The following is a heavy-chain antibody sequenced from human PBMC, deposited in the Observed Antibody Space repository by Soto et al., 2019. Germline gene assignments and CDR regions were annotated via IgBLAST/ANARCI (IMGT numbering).Heavy chain of an antibody. V-gene: IGHV4-31*03. CDR1: DGSIRTGGYY. CDR3: ARGSTMTLYGLDV. D-gene: IGHD1-1*01. Sequence: SETLSLTCTVPDGSIRTGGYYWSWIRHHPGKGLEWIGYIYYSGNTYYNPSLQSRVLISIDMSRNQFSLKLNSVTAADAAVYYCARGSTMTLYGLDVWGQGPTVTVSS. CDR2: IYYSGNT. J-gene: IGHJ6*02.